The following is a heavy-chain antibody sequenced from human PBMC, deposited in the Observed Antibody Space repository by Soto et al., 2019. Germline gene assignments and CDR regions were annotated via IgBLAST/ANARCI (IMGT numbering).Heavy chain of an antibody. Sequence: QVQLVESGGGVVQPGRSLRLSCAASGFTFSSYAMHWVRQAPGKGLECVAVISYDGSNKYYADSVKGRFTISRDNSKNTLYLQMNSLRAEDTAVYYCARGDYGDYAWNWFDPWGQGTLVTVSS. J-gene: IGHJ5*02. D-gene: IGHD4-17*01. CDR2: ISYDGSNK. CDR3: ARGDYGDYAWNWFDP. CDR1: GFTFSSYA. V-gene: IGHV3-30-3*01.